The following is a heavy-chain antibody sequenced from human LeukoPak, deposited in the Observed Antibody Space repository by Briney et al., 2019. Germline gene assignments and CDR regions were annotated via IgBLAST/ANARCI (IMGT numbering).Heavy chain of an antibody. J-gene: IGHJ5*02. V-gene: IGHV1-69*13. Sequence: GASVKVSCKASGVTLSIYAISWVREAPGQGLEWMGGIFPIFGTANYAQKFQGRVTFTADESKSTAYMELSSMRSEDTAVYYCARAIHQSAILTVWFDPWGQGTLVTVSS. CDR3: ARAIHQSAILTVWFDP. CDR2: IFPIFGTA. D-gene: IGHD1-14*01. CDR1: GVTLSIYA.